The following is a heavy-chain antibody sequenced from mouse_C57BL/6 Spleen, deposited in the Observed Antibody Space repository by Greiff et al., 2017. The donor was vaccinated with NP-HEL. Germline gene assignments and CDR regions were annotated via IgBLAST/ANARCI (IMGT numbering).Heavy chain of an antibody. J-gene: IGHJ3*01. CDR2: INPSTGGT. CDR1: GYSFTGYY. Sequence: EVQLQQSGPELVKPGASVKISCKASGYSFTGYYMNWVKQSPEKSLEWIGEINPSTGGTTYNQKFKAKATLTVDKSSSTAYMQLKSQTSEDSAVYYCARGNWDWFAYWGQGTLVTVSA. V-gene: IGHV1-42*01. CDR3: ARGNWDWFAY. D-gene: IGHD4-1*01.